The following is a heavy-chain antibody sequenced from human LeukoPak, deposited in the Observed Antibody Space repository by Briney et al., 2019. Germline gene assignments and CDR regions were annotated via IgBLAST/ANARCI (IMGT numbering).Heavy chain of an antibody. Sequence: SETLSLTCTVSGGSISSYYWSWIRQPPGKGLEWIGYIYYSGSTNYNPSLKSRVTISVDTSKNQFSLKLSSVTAADTAVYYCARSLRTFNTAPTFDYWRQGALVTVSS. CDR2: IYYSGST. J-gene: IGHJ4*02. CDR1: GGSISSYY. V-gene: IGHV4-59*01. CDR3: ARSLRTFNTAPTFDY.